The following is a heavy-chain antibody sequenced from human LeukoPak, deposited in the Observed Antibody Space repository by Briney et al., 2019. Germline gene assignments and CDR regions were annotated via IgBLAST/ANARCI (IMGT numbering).Heavy chain of an antibody. CDR1: GYXFTGYY. J-gene: IGHJ4*02. CDR2: IIPILGIA. D-gene: IGHD5-12*01. V-gene: IGHV1-69*04. CDR3: ARDFSEYYGGYSGVSGY. Sequence: GASVKVSCKASGYXFTGYYMHWVRQAPGQGLEWMGRIIPILGIANYAQKFQGRFTITADKSTSTAYMELSSLRSEDTAVYYCARDFSEYYGGYSGVSGYWGQGTLVTVSS.